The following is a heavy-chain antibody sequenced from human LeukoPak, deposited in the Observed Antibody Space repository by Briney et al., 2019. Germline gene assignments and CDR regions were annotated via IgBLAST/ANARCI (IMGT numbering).Heavy chain of an antibody. D-gene: IGHD3-9*01. CDR3: ARTQYDILTGYYNGPLGY. J-gene: IGHJ4*02. CDR1: GGTFSSYA. CDR2: IIPILGIA. Sequence: GASVKVSCKASGGTFSSYAISWVRQAPGQGLEWMGRIIPILGIANYAQKFQGRVTITADKSTSTAYMELSSLRSEDTDVYYCARTQYDILTGYYNGPLGYWGQGTLVTVSS. V-gene: IGHV1-69*04.